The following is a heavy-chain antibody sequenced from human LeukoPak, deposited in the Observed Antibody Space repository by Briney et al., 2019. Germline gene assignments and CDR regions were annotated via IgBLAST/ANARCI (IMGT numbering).Heavy chain of an antibody. D-gene: IGHD3-22*01. Sequence: ASVKVSCKASGYSFNNYYVHCVRQAPGQGLGWVGVINPRDGGTISAQKLQDRVALTRDTSTSTVYLEVSSLKSDDTAVYYCARGPLLGYDTNDSGFDIWGQGTLVIVSS. J-gene: IGHJ3*02. V-gene: IGHV1-46*02. CDR2: INPRDGGT. CDR3: ARGPLLGYDTNDSGFDI. CDR1: GYSFNNYY.